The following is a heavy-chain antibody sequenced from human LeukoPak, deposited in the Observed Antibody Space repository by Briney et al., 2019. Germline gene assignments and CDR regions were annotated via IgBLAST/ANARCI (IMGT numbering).Heavy chain of an antibody. CDR1: GYSISSYY. Sequence: PSETLSLTCTVSGYSISSYYWSWIRKPPGKELEWIGYIYYSGSTNYNPSLKSRVTISVDTSKNQFSLKLSSVTAADTAVYYCARVTEVRGVIRQSLYYYYMDVWGKGTTVTISS. V-gene: IGHV4-59*01. CDR2: IYYSGST. J-gene: IGHJ6*03. CDR3: ARVTEVRGVIRQSLYYYYMDV. D-gene: IGHD3-10*01.